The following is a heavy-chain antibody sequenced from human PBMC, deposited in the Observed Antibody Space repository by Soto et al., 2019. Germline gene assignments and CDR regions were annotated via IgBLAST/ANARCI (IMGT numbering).Heavy chain of an antibody. D-gene: IGHD3-10*01. J-gene: IGHJ6*02. CDR3: ARGGSGARFGSGSYYNHYSYYYYGMDV. V-gene: IGHV4-34*01. CDR1: GWSFCGYY. Sequence: PSETLSLTCAVYGWSFCGYYWSWIRQPPGKGLEWIGEINHSGSTNYNPSLKSRVTISVDTSKNQFSLKLSSVTAADTAVYYCARGGSGARFGSGSYYNHYSYYYYGMDVWGQGTTVTVSS. CDR2: INHSGST.